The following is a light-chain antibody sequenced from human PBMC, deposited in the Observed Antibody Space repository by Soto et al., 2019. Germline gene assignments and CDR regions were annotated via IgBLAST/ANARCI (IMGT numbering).Light chain of an antibody. Sequence: EIVLTQSPGTLSLSPGERATLSCRASQAVSSIYLAWYQQKPGQAPRLLIYGASYRASGIPDRFSGSGSGRDFTLNIGRLEPEDFAVYYCQQYGISRFTFGPGTKVDLK. CDR3: QQYGISRFT. CDR2: GAS. J-gene: IGKJ3*01. CDR1: QAVSSIY. V-gene: IGKV3-20*01.